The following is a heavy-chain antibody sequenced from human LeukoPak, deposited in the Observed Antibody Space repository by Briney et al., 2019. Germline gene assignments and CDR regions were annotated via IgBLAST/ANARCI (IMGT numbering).Heavy chain of an antibody. V-gene: IGHV4-39*01. CDR1: LGSISSSDYY. CDR3: GRHGGVSMVRGVLVDGFDI. Sequence: SETLSLTCSVSLGSISSSDYYWGWIRQSPGKGLEWIGTMFYNGATKTNPSLSSRVSMSIDTPMNQFSLNLTSVTAADTAVYFCGRHGGVSMVRGVLVDGFDIWGQGTMVTVSS. D-gene: IGHD3-10*01. J-gene: IGHJ3*02. CDR2: MFYNGAT.